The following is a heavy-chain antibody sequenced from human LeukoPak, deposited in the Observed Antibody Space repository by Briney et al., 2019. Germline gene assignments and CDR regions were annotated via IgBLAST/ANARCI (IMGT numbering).Heavy chain of an antibody. CDR3: ASGRGTMGSSWDYYYYGMDV. J-gene: IGHJ6*02. D-gene: IGHD6-13*01. V-gene: IGHV4-59*08. CDR2: IYFSGST. CDR1: GGSISSYY. Sequence: SETLSLTCTVSGGSISSYYWSWIRQPPGKGLEWIGYIYFSGSTNYNPSLKTRVTISVDTSKNQFSLKLSSVTAADTAVYYCASGRGTMGSSWDYYYYGMDVWGQGTTVTVSS.